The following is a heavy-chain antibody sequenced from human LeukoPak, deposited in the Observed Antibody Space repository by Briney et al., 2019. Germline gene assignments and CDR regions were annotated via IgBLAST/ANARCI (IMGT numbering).Heavy chain of an antibody. CDR1: GYTSTSYA. CDR2: INAGNGNT. Sequence: ASVKVSCKASGYTSTSYAMHWVRQAPGQRLEWMGWINAGNGNTKYSQKFQGRVTITRDTSASTAYMELSSLRSEDTAVYYCARDPIPAASRMNWFDPWGQGTLVTVSS. J-gene: IGHJ5*02. CDR3: ARDPIPAASRMNWFDP. D-gene: IGHD2-2*01. V-gene: IGHV1-3*01.